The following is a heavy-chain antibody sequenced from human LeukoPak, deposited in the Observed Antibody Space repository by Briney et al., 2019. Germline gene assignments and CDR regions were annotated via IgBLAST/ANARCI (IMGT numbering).Heavy chain of an antibody. D-gene: IGHD2-15*01. V-gene: IGHV3-30*18. CDR2: ISYDGSNK. Sequence: PGGSLRLSCAASGFTFSSNGMHWVRQAPGKGLEWVAVISYDGSNKYYADSVKGRFTISRDNSKNTLYLQMNSLRAEDTAVYYCAKGLSPRQVVVAAVPAFDIWGQGTMVTVSS. CDR1: GFTFSSNG. CDR3: AKGLSPRQVVVAAVPAFDI. J-gene: IGHJ3*02.